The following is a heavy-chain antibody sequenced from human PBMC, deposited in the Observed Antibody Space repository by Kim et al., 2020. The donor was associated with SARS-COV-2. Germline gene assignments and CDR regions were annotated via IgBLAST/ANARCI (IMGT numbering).Heavy chain of an antibody. Sequence: ASVKVSCKASGYTFTSYDINWVRQATGQGLEWMGWMNPNSGNTGYAQKFQGRVTMTRNTSISTAYMELSSLRSEDTAVYYCARGLIAAGPINPWGQGTLVTVSS. CDR1: GYTFTSYD. D-gene: IGHD6-25*01. V-gene: IGHV1-8*01. J-gene: IGHJ5*02. CDR3: ARGLIAAGPINP. CDR2: MNPNSGNT.